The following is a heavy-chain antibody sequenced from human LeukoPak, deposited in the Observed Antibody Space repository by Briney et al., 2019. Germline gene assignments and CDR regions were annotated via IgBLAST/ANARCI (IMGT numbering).Heavy chain of an antibody. CDR3: ARSLEHLADFDY. D-gene: IGHD1-1*01. J-gene: IGHJ4*02. CDR1: GFTFSSYG. CDR2: IRYDGGNK. Sequence: QSGGSLRLSCAASGFTFSSYGMHWVRQAPGKGLEWVAFIRYDGGNKYYADSVKGRFTISRDNSKNTLYLQMNSLRAEDTAVYYCARSLEHLADFDYWGQGTLVTVSS. V-gene: IGHV3-30*02.